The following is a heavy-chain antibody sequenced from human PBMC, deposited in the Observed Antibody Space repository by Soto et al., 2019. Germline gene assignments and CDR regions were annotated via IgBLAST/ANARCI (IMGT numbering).Heavy chain of an antibody. CDR3: AREFSNSPEAFDS. CDR2: IYYTGST. D-gene: IGHD6-6*01. Sequence: PAETLSLTCTVSVGSFNSENFYWSWFLQPPGRGLEWIGYIYYTGSTNYNPSLKSRVTISIDTSRNQFSLKLSSVTAADTAVYYCAREFSNSPEAFDSWGQGSLVTVSS. V-gene: IGHV4-61*01. CDR1: VGSFNSENFY. J-gene: IGHJ4*02.